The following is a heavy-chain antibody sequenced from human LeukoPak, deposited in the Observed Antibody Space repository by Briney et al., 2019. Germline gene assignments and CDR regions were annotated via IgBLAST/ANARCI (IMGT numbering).Heavy chain of an antibody. Sequence: SETLSLTCTVSGGSIRSYFWSWIRQPPGKGLQWIGYIYYTGNTNYNPSLKSRVTISIDTSKNQFSLKLTSVTAADTAVYYCARENHDYGGNFDYWGQGTLVTVSS. D-gene: IGHD4-23*01. V-gene: IGHV4-59*01. J-gene: IGHJ4*02. CDR2: IYYTGNT. CDR3: ARENHDYGGNFDY. CDR1: GGSIRSYF.